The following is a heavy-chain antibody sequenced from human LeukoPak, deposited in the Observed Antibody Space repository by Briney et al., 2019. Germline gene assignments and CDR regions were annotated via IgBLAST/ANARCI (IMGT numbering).Heavy chain of an antibody. CDR2: ISYSGTT. Sequence: SETLSLTCTVSGGYISSYYWNWIRQPPGKGPEWLGYISYSGTTNYNPSLKSRVTISVDTSKNQFSLKLNSVSAADTAVYYCARFDRSDSYLDYWGQGTLVTVSS. J-gene: IGHJ4*02. CDR3: ARFDRSDSYLDY. D-gene: IGHD3-22*01. V-gene: IGHV4-59*01. CDR1: GGYISSYY.